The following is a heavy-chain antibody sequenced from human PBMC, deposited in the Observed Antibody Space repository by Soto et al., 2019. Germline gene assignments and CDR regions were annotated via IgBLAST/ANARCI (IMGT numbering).Heavy chain of an antibody. V-gene: IGHV4-39*01. CDR1: GGSISSSSYY. CDR3: ARSYYDILTGPIDY. D-gene: IGHD3-9*01. CDR2: IYYSGST. Sequence: SETLSLTCTVSGGSISSSSYYWGWIRQPPGKGLEWIGSIYYSGSTYYNPSLKSRVTISVDTSKNQFSLKLSSVTAADTAVYYCARSYYDILTGPIDYWGQGTLVTVSS. J-gene: IGHJ4*02.